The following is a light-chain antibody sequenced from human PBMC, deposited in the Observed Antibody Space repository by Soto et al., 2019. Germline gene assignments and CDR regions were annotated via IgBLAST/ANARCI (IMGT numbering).Light chain of an antibody. CDR2: DVN. Sequence: QSVLTQPPSASWSPGQSVTISCTGTSSDVGRYNHVSWYQQHPGKAPKHIIFDVNKRPSGVPDRFSGSKSVNTASLSVSGLQAEDEADYYCSAYAGSIYVFGTGTKVTVL. CDR1: SSDVGRYNH. CDR3: SAYAGSIYV. J-gene: IGLJ1*01. V-gene: IGLV2-8*01.